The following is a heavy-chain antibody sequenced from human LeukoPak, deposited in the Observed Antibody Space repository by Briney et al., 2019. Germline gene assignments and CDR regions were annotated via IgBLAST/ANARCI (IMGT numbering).Heavy chain of an antibody. Sequence: GGSLRLSCAASGFTFSSYWVSWVRQAPGKGLEWVANIKQDGSEKYYVDSVKGRFTISRDNAKNSLYLQMNSLRAEDTAVYYCARVNRYCSSTSCPTPPYYFDYWGQGTLVTVSS. CDR3: ARVNRYCSSTSCPTPPYYFDY. D-gene: IGHD2-2*01. CDR2: IKQDGSEK. CDR1: GFTFSSYW. J-gene: IGHJ4*02. V-gene: IGHV3-7*04.